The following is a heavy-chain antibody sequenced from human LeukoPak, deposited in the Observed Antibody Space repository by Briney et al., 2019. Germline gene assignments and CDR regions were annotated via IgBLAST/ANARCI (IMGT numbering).Heavy chain of an antibody. CDR2: ITSSGSTI. Sequence: GGSLRLSCASSGFTFSDYYMSWIRQAPGKGLEWVSYITSSGSTIYYADSVKGRFTISRDNAKNSLYLQMNSLRAEDTAVYYCARGDGYNSYYFDYWGQGTLVTVSS. J-gene: IGHJ4*02. CDR3: ARGDGYNSYYFDY. V-gene: IGHV3-11*01. CDR1: GFTFSDYY. D-gene: IGHD5-24*01.